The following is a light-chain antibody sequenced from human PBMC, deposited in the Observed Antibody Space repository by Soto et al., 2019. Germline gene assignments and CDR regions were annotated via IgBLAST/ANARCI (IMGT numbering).Light chain of an antibody. CDR2: EVS. J-gene: IGLJ3*02. CDR3: SSYTRGFTRV. Sequence: QSALTQPASVSGSPGQSITISCTGTNSDVNTYNYVSWYQQHPGKAPKLMIYEVSHRPSEISDRFSGSKSGNTASLTISGLQAEDEADYYCSSYTRGFTRVFGGGTKLTVL. V-gene: IGLV2-14*01. CDR1: NSDVNTYNY.